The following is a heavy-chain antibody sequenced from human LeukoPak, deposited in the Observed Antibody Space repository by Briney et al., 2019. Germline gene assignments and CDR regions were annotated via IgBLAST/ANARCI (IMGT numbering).Heavy chain of an antibody. J-gene: IGHJ4*02. CDR3: AKSLIAVAGTGPIDY. CDR2: ISYDSSNY. V-gene: IGHV3-30-3*01. CDR1: GFTLNTFT. Sequence: GGSPRLSCAASGFTLNTFTMHGVRQAPGRGLEWVAVISYDSSNYYYADSVKGRFTISRDNSRNSLYLQMNSLRVEDTALYYCAKSLIAVAGTGPIDYWGQGTLVTVSS. D-gene: IGHD6-19*01.